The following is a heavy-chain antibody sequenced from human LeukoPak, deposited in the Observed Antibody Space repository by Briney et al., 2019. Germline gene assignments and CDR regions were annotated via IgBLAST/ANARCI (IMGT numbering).Heavy chain of an antibody. CDR3: AKEQVGEDWFDP. J-gene: IGHJ5*02. CDR2: ISYDGSNK. D-gene: IGHD3-10*01. Sequence: GGSLRLSCAASGFTFSSYAMHWVRQAPGKGLEWVAVISYDGSNKYYADSVKGRFTISRDNSKNTLYLQMNSLRAEDTAVYYCAKEQVGEDWFDPWGQGTLVTVSS. V-gene: IGHV3-30*04. CDR1: GFTFSSYA.